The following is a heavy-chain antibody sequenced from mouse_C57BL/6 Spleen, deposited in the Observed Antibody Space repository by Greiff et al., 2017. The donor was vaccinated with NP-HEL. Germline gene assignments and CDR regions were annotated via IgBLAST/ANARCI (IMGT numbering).Heavy chain of an antibody. Sequence: QVQLQQPGAELVRPGSSVKLSCKASGYTFTSYWMHWVKQRPIQGLEWIGNIDPSDSETHYNQKFKDKATLTVDKSSSTAYMQLSSLTSEDSAVDYCARGDSNYNWYFDVWGTGTTVTVSS. D-gene: IGHD2-5*01. CDR3: ARGDSNYNWYFDV. CDR2: IDPSDSET. CDR1: GYTFTSYW. J-gene: IGHJ1*03. V-gene: IGHV1-52*01.